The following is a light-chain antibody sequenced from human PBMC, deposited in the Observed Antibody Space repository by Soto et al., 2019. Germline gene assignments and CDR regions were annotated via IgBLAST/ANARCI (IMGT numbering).Light chain of an antibody. V-gene: IGLV2-8*01. CDR1: SSDVGGYNY. CDR3: SSYSGSSNWV. CDR2: EVS. Sequence: QSALTQPPSASGSPGQSVAISCTGTSSDVGGYNYVSWYQHHPGKAPKLMIYEVSRRPSGVSDRFSGSKSGNTASLTVSGLQAEDEADYYCSSYSGSSNWVFGGGTKLTV. J-gene: IGLJ3*02.